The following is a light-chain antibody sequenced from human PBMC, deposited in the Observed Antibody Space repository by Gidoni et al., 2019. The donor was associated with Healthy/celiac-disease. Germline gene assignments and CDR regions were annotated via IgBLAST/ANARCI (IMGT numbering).Light chain of an antibody. V-gene: IGKV1-39*01. CDR1: QSISSY. CDR3: QQSYSTPYT. J-gene: IGKJ2*01. CDR2: AAS. Sequence: DIQLTQSPSSLSASVGDRVTITCRASQSISSYLNWYQQKPGKAPMLLSYAASSLQSGVPSRFSGSGSGTDFTLTISRLQPEDFATYYCQQSYSTPYTFGQGTKLEIK.